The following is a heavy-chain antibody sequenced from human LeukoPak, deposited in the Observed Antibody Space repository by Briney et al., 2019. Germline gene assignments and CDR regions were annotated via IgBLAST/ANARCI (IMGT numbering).Heavy chain of an antibody. CDR3: ARTYGGNTFLDY. Sequence: SETLSLTCTVSGGSISSYYWSWIRQPAGKGLEWIGSIYYSGSTYYNPSLKSRVTISVDTSKNQFSLKLSSVTAADTAVYYCARTYGGNTFLDYWGQGTLVTVSS. CDR1: GGSISSYY. CDR2: IYYSGST. D-gene: IGHD4-23*01. V-gene: IGHV4-59*05. J-gene: IGHJ4*02.